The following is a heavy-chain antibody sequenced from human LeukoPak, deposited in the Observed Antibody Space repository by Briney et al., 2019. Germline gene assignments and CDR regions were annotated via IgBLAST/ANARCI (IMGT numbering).Heavy chain of an antibody. CDR1: GYSISRGYY. Sequence: PSETQSLTCAVSGYSISRGYYWGWIRQPPGKGLEWIGSTYHSGSTYYNPSLKSRVTISVDTSKNQFSLKLSSVTAADTAVYYCARHNGYYDILTPFDYWGQGTLVTVSS. V-gene: IGHV4-38-2*01. D-gene: IGHD3-9*01. J-gene: IGHJ4*02. CDR3: ARHNGYYDILTPFDY. CDR2: TYHSGST.